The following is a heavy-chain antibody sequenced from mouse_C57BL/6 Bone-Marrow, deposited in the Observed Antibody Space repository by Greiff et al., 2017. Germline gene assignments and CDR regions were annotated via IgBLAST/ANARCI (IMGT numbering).Heavy chain of an antibody. Sequence: QVQLKQSGAELVKPGASVKISCKASGYAFSSYWMNWVKQRPGKGLEWIGQIYPGDGDTNYNGKFKGKATLTADKSSSTAYMQLSSLTSEDSAVYLCARDNYGGGPWLAYWREGTGVSVSA. D-gene: IGHD1-1*01. CDR2: IYPGDGDT. CDR3: ARDNYGGGPWLAY. CDR1: GYAFSSYW. V-gene: IGHV1-80*01. J-gene: IGHJ3*01.